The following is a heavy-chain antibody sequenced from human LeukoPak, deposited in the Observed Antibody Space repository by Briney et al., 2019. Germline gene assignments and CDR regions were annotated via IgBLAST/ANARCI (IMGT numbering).Heavy chain of an antibody. J-gene: IGHJ3*02. D-gene: IGHD2-2*01. Sequence: SETLSLTCAVYGGSFSGYYWSWIRQPPGKGLEWIGEINHSGSTNYNPSLKSRVTISVDTSKNQFSLKLSSVTAADTAVYYCARPAPTVPAAIETAFDIWGQGTMVTVSS. CDR1: GGSFSGYY. CDR3: ARPAPTVPAAIETAFDI. CDR2: INHSGST. V-gene: IGHV4-34*01.